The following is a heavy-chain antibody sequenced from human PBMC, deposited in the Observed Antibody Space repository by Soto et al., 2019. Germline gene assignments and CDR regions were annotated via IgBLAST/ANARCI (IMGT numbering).Heavy chain of an antibody. CDR3: APLRALFDY. D-gene: IGHD3-10*01. CDR2: ISSSGSTI. J-gene: IGHJ4*02. CDR1: GFTFSSYE. Sequence: GGSLRLSCAASGFTFSSYEMNWVRQAPGKGLEWVSYISSSGSTIYYADSVKGRFTISRDNAKNSLYLQMNSLRAEDTAVYYCAPLRALFDYWGQGTLVTVSS. V-gene: IGHV3-48*03.